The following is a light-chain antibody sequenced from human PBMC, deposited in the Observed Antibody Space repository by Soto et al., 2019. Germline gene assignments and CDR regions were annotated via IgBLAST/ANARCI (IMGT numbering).Light chain of an antibody. J-gene: IGKJ5*01. Sequence: DIQITHSPSSLSASVVDKVTITFRASQSISSSLNWYQQKSGKAPNLLIYGVSRLQGGVPSRFSGSGSGTDFTLSISSLQPEDFATYYCQQSYTAPSITFGQGTRLEIK. CDR1: QSISSS. V-gene: IGKV1-39*01. CDR3: QQSYTAPSIT. CDR2: GVS.